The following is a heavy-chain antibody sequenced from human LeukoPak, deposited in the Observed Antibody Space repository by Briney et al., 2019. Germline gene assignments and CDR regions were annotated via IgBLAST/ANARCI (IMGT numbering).Heavy chain of an antibody. Sequence: GGSLRLSCAASGFSFSSYGMHWVRQAPGKGLEWVAVISYDGSNKYYTDSVKGRFSISRDNSKNTLYLQMNSLRAEDMAVYYCAKGFLMVRGVSSHFDYWGQGTLVTVSS. CDR2: ISYDGSNK. CDR3: AKGFLMVRGVSSHFDY. D-gene: IGHD3-10*01. CDR1: GFSFSSYG. V-gene: IGHV3-30*18. J-gene: IGHJ4*02.